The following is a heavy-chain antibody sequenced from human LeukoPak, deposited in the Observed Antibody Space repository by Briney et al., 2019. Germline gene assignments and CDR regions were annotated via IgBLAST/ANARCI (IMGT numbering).Heavy chain of an antibody. CDR3: ARVPWFGESTVGY. V-gene: IGHV3-21*01. J-gene: IGHJ4*02. CDR2: ISSSSSYI. D-gene: IGHD3-10*01. CDR1: GFTFSSYS. Sequence: GGSLRLSCAASGFTFSSYSMNWVRQAPGKGLEWVSSISSSSSYIYYADSVKGRFTISRDNAKNSLYLQMNSLRAEDTAVYYCARVPWFGESTVGYWGQGTLVTVSS.